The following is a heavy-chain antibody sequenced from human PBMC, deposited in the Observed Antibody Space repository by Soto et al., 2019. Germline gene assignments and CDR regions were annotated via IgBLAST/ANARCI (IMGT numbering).Heavy chain of an antibody. J-gene: IGHJ4*02. CDR2: INPANGNT. CDR1: GYTFTTYS. D-gene: IGHD3-16*01. V-gene: IGHV1-3*01. Sequence: ASVNVSCQASGYTFTTYSIHWVRQAPGQRRECMGWINPANGNTKYSQKFQGRVTITRDTSATTAYMELSSLRSEDTAVYYCARAQSHTNHYEIGSYHDPPHYCGLGTLVTFSS. CDR3: ARAQSHTNHYEIGSYHDPPHY.